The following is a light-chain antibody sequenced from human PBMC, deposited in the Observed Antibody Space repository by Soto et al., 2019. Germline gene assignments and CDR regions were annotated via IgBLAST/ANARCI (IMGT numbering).Light chain of an antibody. Sequence: EIVLTQSPATLSLSPGERATLSCRASQSVSSYLAWYQKKPGQAPRLLISDASNRATGIPARVSCSGSGTDFTLTISSLEPEDFAVYYCQQRSNWLFTFGPGTKVDIK. V-gene: IGKV3-11*01. CDR1: QSVSSY. CDR2: DAS. CDR3: QQRSNWLFT. J-gene: IGKJ3*01.